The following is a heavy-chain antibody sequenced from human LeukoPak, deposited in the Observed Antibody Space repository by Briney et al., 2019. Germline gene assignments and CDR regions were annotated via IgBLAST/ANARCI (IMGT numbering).Heavy chain of an antibody. V-gene: IGHV1-2*02. CDR2: INPNSGGT. D-gene: IGHD2-8*01. Sequence: ASVKVSCKASGYTFTGYYMHWVRQAPGQGLEWMGWINPNSGGTNYAQKFQGRVTMTRDTSISTAYMEPSRLRSDDTAVYYCATGPSVLTVYAISEPQYFDYWGQGTPVTVSS. J-gene: IGHJ4*02. CDR3: ATGPSVLTVYAISEPQYFDY. CDR1: GYTFTGYY.